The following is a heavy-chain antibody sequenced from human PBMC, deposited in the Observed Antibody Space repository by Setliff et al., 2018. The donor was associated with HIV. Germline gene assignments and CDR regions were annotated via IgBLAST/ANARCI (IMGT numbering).Heavy chain of an antibody. D-gene: IGHD6-19*01. Sequence: PGGSLRLSCAASGFTFSTNAMNWVRQAPGKGLEWVSGISAGGGSTYYADSVKGRFTISRDNSKSTLYMQMNNLRAEDTAVYYCAKRGYVSAWYDEPVQFYQHMDVWGKGTTVTVSS. CDR1: GFTFSTNA. V-gene: IGHV3-23*01. CDR2: ISAGGGST. J-gene: IGHJ6*03. CDR3: AKRGYVSAWYDEPVQFYQHMDV.